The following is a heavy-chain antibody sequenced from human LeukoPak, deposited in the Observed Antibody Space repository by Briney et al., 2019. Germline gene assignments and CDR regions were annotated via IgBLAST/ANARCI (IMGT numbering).Heavy chain of an antibody. CDR3: AKDAVAPGSSGDYFDY. Sequence: GGSLRLSCAASGFTFSSNAMSWVRQAPGKGLEWVSVITGTGGRTYYADSVKGRFTISRDNPKNTLSLQMNSLRAEDTAVYYCAKDAVAPGSSGDYFDYWGQGTLVTVSS. D-gene: IGHD1-26*01. J-gene: IGHJ4*02. CDR2: ITGTGGRT. CDR1: GFTFSSNA. V-gene: IGHV3-23*01.